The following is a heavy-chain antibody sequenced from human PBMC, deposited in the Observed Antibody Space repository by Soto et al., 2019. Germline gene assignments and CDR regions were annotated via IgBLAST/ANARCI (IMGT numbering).Heavy chain of an antibody. J-gene: IGHJ4*02. CDR3: ARRRLYCRGGSCYPGFHY. Sequence: PGESLKISCEDSGHSFTTYWIAWVRQMPGKGLEWMGRIDPSDSYTNYSPSSQGHVPLSADKSISTAYLQWSSLKASDTAMYYCARRRLYCRGGSCYPGFHYWGQGPLVTVSS. CDR1: GHSFTTYW. V-gene: IGHV5-10-1*01. CDR2: IDPSDSYT. D-gene: IGHD2-15*01.